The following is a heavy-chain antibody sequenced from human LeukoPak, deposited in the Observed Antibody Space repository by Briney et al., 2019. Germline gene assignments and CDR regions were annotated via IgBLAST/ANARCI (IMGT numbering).Heavy chain of an antibody. CDR2: ISSSSSFR. Sequence: GGSLRLSCAASGFNFSSYSMNWVRQAPGKGLEWVSSISSSSSFRYYADSVKGRFTISRDNAKNSLYLQMNSLRAEDTAVYYCAGDSSGYYWAYWGQGTLVTVSS. CDR3: AGDSSGYYWAY. J-gene: IGHJ4*02. CDR1: GFNFSSYS. V-gene: IGHV3-21*01. D-gene: IGHD3-22*01.